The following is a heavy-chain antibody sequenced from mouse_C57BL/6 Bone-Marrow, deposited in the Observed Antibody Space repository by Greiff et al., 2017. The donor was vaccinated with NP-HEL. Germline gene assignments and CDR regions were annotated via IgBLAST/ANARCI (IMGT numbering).Heavy chain of an antibody. CDR3: ARPDGYYVYAMDY. J-gene: IGHJ4*01. CDR1: GFSLTSYG. CDR2: IWSDGST. Sequence: VKLMESGPGLVAPSQSLSITCTVSGFSLTSYGVHWVRQPPGKGLEWRVVIWSDGSTTYNSALKSRLSISKDNSKSQVFLKMNSLQTDDTAMYYCARPDGYYVYAMDYWGQGTSVTVSS. V-gene: IGHV2-6*03. D-gene: IGHD2-3*01.